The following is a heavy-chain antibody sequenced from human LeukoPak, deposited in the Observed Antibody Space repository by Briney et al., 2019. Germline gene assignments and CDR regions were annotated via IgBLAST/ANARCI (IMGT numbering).Heavy chain of an antibody. CDR2: ISWNSGSI. V-gene: IGHV3-9*01. Sequence: GRSLRLSCAASGFTFDDYAMHWVRQAPGKGLEWVSGISWNSGSIGYADSVKGRFTISRDNAKNSLYLQMNSLRAEDTAVYYCARGSRYSSSWYLTPADYWGQGTLVTVSS. CDR1: GFTFDDYA. D-gene: IGHD6-13*01. CDR3: ARGSRYSSSWYLTPADY. J-gene: IGHJ4*02.